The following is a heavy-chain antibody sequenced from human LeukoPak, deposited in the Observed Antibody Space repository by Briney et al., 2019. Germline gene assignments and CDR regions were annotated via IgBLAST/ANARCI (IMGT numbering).Heavy chain of an antibody. J-gene: IGHJ4*02. CDR3: ASIGPNRWLQPQVDYFDY. CDR2: IRYDGSNK. CDR1: GFTFSSYG. V-gene: IGHV3-30*02. D-gene: IGHD5-24*01. Sequence: GGSLRLSCAASGFTFSSYGMHWVRQAPGKGLEWVAFIRYDGSNKYYADSVKGRFTISRDNSKNTLYLQMNSLRSEDTAVYYCASIGPNRWLQPQVDYFDYWGQGTLVTVSS.